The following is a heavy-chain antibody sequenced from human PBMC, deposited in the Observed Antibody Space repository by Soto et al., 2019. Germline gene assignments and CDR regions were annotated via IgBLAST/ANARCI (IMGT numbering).Heavy chain of an antibody. D-gene: IGHD2-21*02. CDR2: ISGSGATT. CDR3: AKDPEVVVTAPDY. J-gene: IGHJ4*02. CDR1: GFTVNRYA. Sequence: GGSLRLSCAASGFTVNRYAMNWVRQSAGKGLEWVSGISGSGATTYYADSVKGRFTISRDNSKNTLYLQMNSLGAGDTAVYYCAKDPEVVVTAPDYWGQGTLVTVSS. V-gene: IGHV3-23*01.